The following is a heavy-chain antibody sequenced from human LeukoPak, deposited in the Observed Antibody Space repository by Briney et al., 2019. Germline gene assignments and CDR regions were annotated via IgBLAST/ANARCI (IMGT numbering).Heavy chain of an antibody. CDR3: ARHIPRGNNYFDC. CDR2: INGDGSGK. J-gene: IGHJ4*02. Sequence: GGSLRLSCAASGFTFSGHWMTWVRQAPGKGLEWVANINGDGSGKYYVDSVEGRFTISRDNAKNSLYLQMNGLRAEDTAMYYCARHIPRGNNYFDCWGQGTLVTVSS. CDR1: GFTFSGHW. V-gene: IGHV3-7*01. D-gene: IGHD3-16*01.